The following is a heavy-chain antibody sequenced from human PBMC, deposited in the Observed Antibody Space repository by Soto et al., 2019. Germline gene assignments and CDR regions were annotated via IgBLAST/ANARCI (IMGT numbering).Heavy chain of an antibody. Sequence: SETLSLTCAVYGGSFSGYYWSWIRQPPGKGLEWIGEISHSGSTNYNPSLKSRVTISVDTSKNQFSLKLSSVTAADTAVYYCARRPTGTTVDYWGQGTLVTVSS. J-gene: IGHJ4*02. CDR2: ISHSGST. D-gene: IGHD1-1*01. CDR1: GGSFSGYY. CDR3: ARRPTGTTVDY. V-gene: IGHV4-34*01.